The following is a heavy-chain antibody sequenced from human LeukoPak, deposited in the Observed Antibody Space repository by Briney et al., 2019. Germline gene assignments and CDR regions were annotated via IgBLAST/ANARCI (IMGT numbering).Heavy chain of an antibody. CDR1: GDSINSLDL. J-gene: IGHJ4*02. Sequence: PSGTLSLTCTVSGDSINSLDLWSWVRPPPGKGLEWIGEMYLSGTTHSNPSVKSRVTISIDKSKNQLFLNLSSVTAADTAVYYCAGLVGSYSSGLYYYYFDYWGQGTLVTVSS. CDR3: AGLVGSYSSGLYYYYFDY. V-gene: IGHV4-4*02. D-gene: IGHD3-22*01. CDR2: MYLSGTT.